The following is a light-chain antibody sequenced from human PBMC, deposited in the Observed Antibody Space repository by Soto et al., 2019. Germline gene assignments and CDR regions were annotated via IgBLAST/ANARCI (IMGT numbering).Light chain of an antibody. CDR1: SSDVGGYNY. CDR2: EVS. Sequence: QSALTQPASVSGSPGQSVTISCAGRSSDVGGYNYVSWYQQHPGKAPKLIIYEVSNRPSGVSNRFSGSKSGNTASLTISGLQAEDEAHYYCSSYATASTVFGGGTKLTV. J-gene: IGLJ2*01. V-gene: IGLV2-14*01. CDR3: SSYATASTV.